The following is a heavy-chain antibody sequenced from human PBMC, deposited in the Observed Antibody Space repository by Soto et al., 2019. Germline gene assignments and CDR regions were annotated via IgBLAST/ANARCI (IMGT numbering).Heavy chain of an antibody. CDR1: GFSLSTTRVG. CDR2: IYWDDDK. Sequence: QITLKESGPTLVKPTQTLTLTCTFSGFSLSTTRVGVGWIRQPPGKALEWLALIYWDDDKRYSPFLKSRLTITNATSNNQVVLTMTNMDPIDTATYFCAHTLVAGLGYYFDYWGQGTLVTVSS. D-gene: IGHD6-19*01. CDR3: AHTLVAGLGYYFDY. J-gene: IGHJ4*02. V-gene: IGHV2-5*02.